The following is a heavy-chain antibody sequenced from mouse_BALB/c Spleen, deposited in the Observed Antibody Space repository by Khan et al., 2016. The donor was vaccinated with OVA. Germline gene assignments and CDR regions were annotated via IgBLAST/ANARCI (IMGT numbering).Heavy chain of an antibody. Sequence: VQLVESGGDLVKPGGSLKLSCAASGFTFSSYSMSWVRQTPDKRLEWVAIISSGGDYTYYPDSVKGRFTISRDNARNTLYLQMSSLKSEDTAMYYCASHLTGSFAYWGQGTLVTVSA. V-gene: IGHV5-6*01. CDR3: ASHLTGSFAY. CDR2: ISSGGDYT. D-gene: IGHD4-1*01. CDR1: GFTFSSYS. J-gene: IGHJ3*01.